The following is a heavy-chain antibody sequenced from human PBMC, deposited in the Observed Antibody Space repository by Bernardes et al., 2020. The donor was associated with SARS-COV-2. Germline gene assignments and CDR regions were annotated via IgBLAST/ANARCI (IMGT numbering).Heavy chain of an antibody. J-gene: IGHJ4*02. V-gene: IGHV3-74*01. D-gene: IGHD3-16*01. CDR2: INPDGSTI. Sequence: GSLRLSCGASGVTFSGSWMHWVRQVPGKGLVWVSRINPDGSTINYADSVKGRFSISRDDANSMLYLHMDSLRAEDTAVYYCVRDWGGPDDHWGQGTLVTVSS. CDR3: VRDWGGPDDH. CDR1: GVTFSGSW.